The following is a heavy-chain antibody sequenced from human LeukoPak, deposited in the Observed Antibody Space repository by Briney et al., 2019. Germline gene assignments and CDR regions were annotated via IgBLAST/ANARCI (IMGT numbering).Heavy chain of an antibody. CDR3: ARHTHVVVPAALDY. V-gene: IGHV4-39*01. CDR2: IYYSGST. Sequence: SETLSLTCTVSGGSISSSSYYWGWIRRPPGKGLEWIGSIYYSGSTYYNPSLKSRVTISVDTSKNQFSLKLSSVTAADTAVYYCARHTHVVVPAALDYWGQGTLVTVSS. J-gene: IGHJ4*02. CDR1: GGSISSSSYY. D-gene: IGHD2-2*01.